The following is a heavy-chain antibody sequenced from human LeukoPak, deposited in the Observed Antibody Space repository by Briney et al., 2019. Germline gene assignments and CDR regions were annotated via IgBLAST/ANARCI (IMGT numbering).Heavy chain of an antibody. Sequence: SETLSLTCTVSGGSISSSSYYWSWIRQPPGKGLEWIGYIYYSGSTNYNPSLKSRVTISVDTSKNQFSLKLSSVTAADTAVYYCARSKGGSTSPRAPVSYYYYMDVWGKGTTVTVSS. CDR1: GGSISSSSYY. V-gene: IGHV4-61*01. CDR2: IYYSGST. J-gene: IGHJ6*03. D-gene: IGHD2-2*01. CDR3: ARSKGGSTSPRAPVSYYYYMDV.